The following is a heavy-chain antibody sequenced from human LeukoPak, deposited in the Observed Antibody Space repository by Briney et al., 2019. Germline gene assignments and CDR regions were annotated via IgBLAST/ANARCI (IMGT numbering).Heavy chain of an antibody. CDR2: IVVGSGNT. CDR3: AALQDRDGYNP. CDR1: GFTFTSSA. D-gene: IGHD5-24*01. V-gene: IGHV1-58*02. J-gene: IGHJ5*02. Sequence: ASVKVSCKASGFTFTSSAMQWVRQARGQRLEWIGWIVVGSGNTNYAQKFQERVTITRDMFTSTAYMELSSLRSEDTAVYYCAALQDRDGYNPWGQGTLVTVSS.